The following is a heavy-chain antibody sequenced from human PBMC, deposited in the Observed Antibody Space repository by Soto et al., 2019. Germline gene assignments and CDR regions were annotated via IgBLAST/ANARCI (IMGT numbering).Heavy chain of an antibody. J-gene: IGHJ6*02. CDR2: IYPGDSDT. V-gene: IGHV5-51*01. Sequence: GESLKISCNGSGYSFTSYWIGWVRQMPGKGLEWMGIIYPGDSDTRYSPSFQGQVTISADKSISTAYLQWSSLKASDTAMYYCARREGYSYGSFYGMDVWGQGTTVTVSS. D-gene: IGHD5-18*01. CDR3: ARREGYSYGSFYGMDV. CDR1: GYSFTSYW.